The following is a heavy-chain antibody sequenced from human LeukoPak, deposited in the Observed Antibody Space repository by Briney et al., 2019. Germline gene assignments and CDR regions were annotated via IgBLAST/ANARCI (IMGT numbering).Heavy chain of an antibody. CDR2: IYPGDSDT. CDR1: GYSFTSYW. D-gene: IGHD2-2*02. Sequence: KPGESLKISCKGSGYSFTSYWIGWVRQLPGKGLEWMGIIYPGDSDTRYSPSFQGQVTISADNSISTAYLHWRSLKASHTAMYDCARGLGVVPAAIRGWFDPWGQGTLVTVSS. CDR3: ARGLGVVPAAIRGWFDP. J-gene: IGHJ5*02. V-gene: IGHV5-51*01.